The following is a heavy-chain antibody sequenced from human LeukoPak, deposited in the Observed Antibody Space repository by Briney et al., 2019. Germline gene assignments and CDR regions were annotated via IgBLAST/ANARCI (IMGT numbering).Heavy chain of an antibody. CDR2: INPNSGGT. J-gene: IGHJ4*02. CDR1: RYTFTGYY. CDR3: ARGAHYHDSSQGYDY. D-gene: IGHD3-22*01. Sequence: VASVKVSCKASRYTFTGYYMHWVRQAPGQGLEWMGWINPNSGGTNYAQKFHGRVTMTRDTSISTAYMELRRLRSDDTAVYYCARGAHYHDSSQGYDYWGQGTLVTVSS. V-gene: IGHV1-2*02.